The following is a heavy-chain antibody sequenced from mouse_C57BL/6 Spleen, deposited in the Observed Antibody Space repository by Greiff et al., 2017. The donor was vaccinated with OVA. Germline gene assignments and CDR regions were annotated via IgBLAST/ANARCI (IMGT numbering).Heavy chain of an antibody. V-gene: IGHV1-4*01. D-gene: IGHD1-1*01. CDR2: INPSSGYT. CDR1: GYTFTSYT. J-gene: IGHJ4*01. Sequence: QVQLQQSGAELARPGASVKMSCKASGYTFTSYTMHWVKQRPGQGLEWIGYINPSSGYTKYNQKFKDKATLTADKSSSTAYMQLSSLTSEDSAVYYCAREGRNAMDYRGQGTSVTVSS. CDR3: AREGRNAMDY.